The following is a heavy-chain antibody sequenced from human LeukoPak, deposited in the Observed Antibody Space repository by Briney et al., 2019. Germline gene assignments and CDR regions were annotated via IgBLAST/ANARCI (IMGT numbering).Heavy chain of an antibody. CDR2: ISSSGNT. CDR1: GFTFSRSA. Sequence: PGGSLRLSCAASGFTFSRSAMTWVRQTPGKGLDWVSSISSSGNTYYADSVKGRFTISRDNSKNTLYLQMNSLRAEDTAVYYCAKDLGAWNDYWGQGTLVTVSS. J-gene: IGHJ4*02. CDR3: AKDLGAWNDY. V-gene: IGHV3-23*01. D-gene: IGHD1-1*01.